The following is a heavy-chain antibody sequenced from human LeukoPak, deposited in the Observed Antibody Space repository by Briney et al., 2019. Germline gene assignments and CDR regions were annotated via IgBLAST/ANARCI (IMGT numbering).Heavy chain of an antibody. Sequence: GGSLRLSCAASGFTFSSYGMHWVRQAPGKGLEWVAVISYDGSNKYYADSVKGRFTISRDNSKNTLYLQMNSLRAEDTAVYYCAKDGVVVAATRFNWFDPWGQGTLSPSPQ. J-gene: IGHJ5*02. V-gene: IGHV3-30*18. D-gene: IGHD2-15*01. CDR2: ISYDGSNK. CDR3: AKDGVVVAATRFNWFDP. CDR1: GFTFSSYG.